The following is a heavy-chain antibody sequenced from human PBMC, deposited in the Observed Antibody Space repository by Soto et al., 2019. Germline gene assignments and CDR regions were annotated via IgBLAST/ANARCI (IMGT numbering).Heavy chain of an antibody. V-gene: IGHV3-33*01. Sequence: QVQLVESGGGVVQPGRSLRLSCAASGFVFDTYGMHWVRQAPGKGLEWVADIWYDGSNRNYADSVKGRFTISRDNSKNTLYLQMTRLRAEDTAVYFSARPWNDDWFDPWGQGTLVIVSS. J-gene: IGHJ5*02. CDR1: GFVFDTYG. CDR2: IWYDGSNR. D-gene: IGHD1-1*01. CDR3: ARPWNDDWFDP.